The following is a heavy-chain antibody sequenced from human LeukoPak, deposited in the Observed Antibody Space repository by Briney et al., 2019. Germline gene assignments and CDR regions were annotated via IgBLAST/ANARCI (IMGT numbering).Heavy chain of an antibody. CDR2: ISSSGNTI. V-gene: IGHV3-11*04. CDR3: ARVGDFWSGNYFDY. CDR1: GFTFSDYS. J-gene: IGHJ4*02. D-gene: IGHD3-3*01. Sequence: AGGSLRLSCAASGFTFSDYSMSWIRQAPGKGLEWVSYISSSGNTIYYADSVKGRFTISRDNAKNSLYLQMNSLRAEDTAVYYCARVGDFWSGNYFDYWGQGTLVTVSS.